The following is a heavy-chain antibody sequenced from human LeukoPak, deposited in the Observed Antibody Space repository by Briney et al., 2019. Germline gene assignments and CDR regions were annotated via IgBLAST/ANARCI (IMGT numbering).Heavy chain of an antibody. D-gene: IGHD6-19*01. J-gene: IGHJ6*02. CDR1: GFTFDDYA. CDR3: AGTVAGTFYYYGMDV. V-gene: IGHV3-9*01. CDR2: INWNSGTI. Sequence: GRSLRLSCAASGFTFDDYAMHWVRQAPGKGLEWVSSINWNSGTIGYADSVKGRFTISRDNSKNTLYLQMNSLRAEDTAVYYCAGTVAGTFYYYGMDVWGQGTTVTVSS.